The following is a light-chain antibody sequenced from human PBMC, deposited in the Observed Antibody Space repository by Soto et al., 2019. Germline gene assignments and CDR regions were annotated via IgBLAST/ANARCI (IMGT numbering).Light chain of an antibody. CDR3: QQYNSWPLT. Sequence: EIVMTQSPAPLSVSPGERATLSCRTIPSVGSDLAWYQQKPGQAPRLVSYDIFTRANGVPTRISGSGSGTEFTLTISSLQSEDFAVYYCQQYNSWPLTFGGGTKVEIK. CDR1: PSVGSD. CDR2: DIF. V-gene: IGKV3D-15*01. J-gene: IGKJ4*01.